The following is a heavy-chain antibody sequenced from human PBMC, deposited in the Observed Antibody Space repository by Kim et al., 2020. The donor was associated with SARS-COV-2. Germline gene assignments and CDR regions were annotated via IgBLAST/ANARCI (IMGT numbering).Heavy chain of an antibody. V-gene: IGHV3-48*02. J-gene: IGHJ6*02. CDR1: GFTFSSYS. CDR2: ISSSSSTI. Sequence: GGSLRLSCAASGFTFSSYSMNWVRQAPGKGLEWVSYISSSSSTIYYADSVKGRFTISRDNAKNTLYLQMNSLRDEDTAVYYCARDLLNYDSLTGYPYYYSGMDVWGQGTTVTVSS. CDR3: ARDLLNYDSLTGYPYYYSGMDV. D-gene: IGHD3-9*01.